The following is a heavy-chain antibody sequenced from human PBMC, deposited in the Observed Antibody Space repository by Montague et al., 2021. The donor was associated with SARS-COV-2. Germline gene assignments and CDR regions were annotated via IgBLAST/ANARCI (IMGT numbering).Heavy chain of an antibody. CDR3: ARQGSDYCSSTSCYGADHPFDI. Sequence: SETLSLTCTVSGGTISSYYYSWIRQPPGKALEWIGYISYIGSTNYNPFLKSRVTVSIDASKNQLSLKPSSVTAADSAVYYCARQGSDYCSSTSCYGADHPFDIWGQGTMVTVSS. V-gene: IGHV4-59*01. CDR2: ISYIGST. CDR1: GGTISSYY. J-gene: IGHJ3*02. D-gene: IGHD2-2*01.